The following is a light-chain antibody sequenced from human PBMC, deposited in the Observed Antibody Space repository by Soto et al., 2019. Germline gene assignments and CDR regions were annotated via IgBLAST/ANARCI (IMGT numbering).Light chain of an antibody. V-gene: IGKV3-20*01. CDR2: GAS. Sequence: IVLRQFPGTLSFSPGERATLSCRASQSVSSSYLAWYQQKPGQAPRLLIYGASSRATGIPDRFSGSGSGTDFTLTISSLQPEDSGTYYCQQTDSTPPITFGQGTRLEIK. J-gene: IGKJ5*01. CDR3: QQTDSTPPIT. CDR1: QSVSSSY.